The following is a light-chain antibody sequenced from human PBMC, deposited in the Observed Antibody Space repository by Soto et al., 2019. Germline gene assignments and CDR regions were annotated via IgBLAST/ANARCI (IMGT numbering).Light chain of an antibody. V-gene: IGLV2-8*01. J-gene: IGLJ1*01. CDR1: SSDVGGYNY. Sequence: QSALTQPPSASGSPGQSVTISCTGTSSDVGGYNYVSWHQQHPGKAPQLMIYDVNKRPSGVPDRFSGSKSGNTASLTISGLQAEDEADYYCSLYISGSTYVFGTGTKLTVL. CDR3: SLYISGSTYV. CDR2: DVN.